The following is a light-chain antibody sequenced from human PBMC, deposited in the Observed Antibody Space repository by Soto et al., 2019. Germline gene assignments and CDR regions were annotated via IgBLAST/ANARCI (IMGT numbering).Light chain of an antibody. CDR2: GAS. CDR1: QSVSSSY. V-gene: IGKV3-20*01. J-gene: IGKJ1*01. CDR3: HQYGSSPTWT. Sequence: EIVLTQSPGTLSLSPGERATLSCRASQSVSSSYLAWYQQKPGQAHTLLIYGASSRATGIPDRFSGSGSGTDFTLTISRLEPEDFAVYYCHQYGSSPTWTFGQGTKVEIK.